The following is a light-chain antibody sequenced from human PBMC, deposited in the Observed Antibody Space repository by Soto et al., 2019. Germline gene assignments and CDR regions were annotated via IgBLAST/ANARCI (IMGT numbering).Light chain of an antibody. CDR2: NAS. J-gene: IGKJ5*01. CDR3: QQRGDWPPIT. Sequence: IVLTHSPATLCLSPGEIAILSFRASQSVSTFLAWFQQKPGQPPRLLIYNASNRTTGIPARFSGSGSGTDFTLTISSLEPEDFAVYYCQQRGDWPPITFGQGTRLEIK. CDR1: QSVSTF. V-gene: IGKV3-11*01.